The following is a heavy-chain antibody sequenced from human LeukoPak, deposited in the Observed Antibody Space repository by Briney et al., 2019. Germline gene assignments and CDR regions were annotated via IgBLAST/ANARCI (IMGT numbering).Heavy chain of an antibody. CDR1: GFTFSTYS. CDR2: ISSSSSYI. Sequence: GGSLRLSCAASGFTFSTYSMNWVRQAPGKGLEWVSSISSSSSYIYYADSVKGRFTISRDNAKNSLYLQMNSLRAEDTAVYYCARPTPPGYANHYYYYMDVWGKGTTVTVSS. CDR3: ARPTPPGYANHYYYYMDV. V-gene: IGHV3-21*01. J-gene: IGHJ6*03. D-gene: IGHD2-15*01.